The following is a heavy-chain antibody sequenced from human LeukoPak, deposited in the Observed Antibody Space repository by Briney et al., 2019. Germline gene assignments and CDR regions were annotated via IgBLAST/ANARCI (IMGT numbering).Heavy chain of an antibody. J-gene: IGHJ4*02. CDR3: ARGDILTGYLYYFDY. Sequence: ASVKVSCKASGYIFTGYYMHWVRQAPGQGLEWMGWINPNSGGTNYAQKFQGRVTMTTDTSTSTAYMELRSLRSDDTAVYYCARGDILTGYLYYFDYWGQGTLVTVSS. V-gene: IGHV1-2*02. CDR2: INPNSGGT. D-gene: IGHD3-9*01. CDR1: GYIFTGYY.